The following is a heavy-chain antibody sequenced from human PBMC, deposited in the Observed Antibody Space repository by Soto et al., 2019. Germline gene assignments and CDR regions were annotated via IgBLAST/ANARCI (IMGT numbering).Heavy chain of an antibody. CDR1: GYSFVTYG. J-gene: IGHJ4*02. Sequence: QVQLVQSGAEVVKPGASVYVSCKASGYSFVTYGISWVRQAPGQGLEWMGWVSAYNNNANYAQKVQGRVTMTTDTSTSTAYLELRSPRSDDTAVYFRARFDWRHYDSRTSGGLDYWGQGTLVTVSS. CDR2: VSAYNNNA. V-gene: IGHV1-18*01. D-gene: IGHD3-10*01. CDR3: ARFDWRHYDSRTSGGLDY.